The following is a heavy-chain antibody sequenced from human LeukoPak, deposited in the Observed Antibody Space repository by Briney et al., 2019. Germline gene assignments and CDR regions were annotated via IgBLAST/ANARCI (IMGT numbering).Heavy chain of an antibody. D-gene: IGHD2-2*01. CDR3: AREKNLGYCSSTSCYTKKIDY. Sequence: QPGRSLRLSCAASGFTFDDYAMHWVRQAPGKGLEWVSGISWNSGSIGYADSVKGRFTISRDNAKNSLYLQMNSLRAEDTALYYCAREKNLGYCSSTSCYTKKIDYWGQGTLVTVSS. J-gene: IGHJ4*02. CDR1: GFTFDDYA. CDR2: ISWNSGSI. V-gene: IGHV3-9*01.